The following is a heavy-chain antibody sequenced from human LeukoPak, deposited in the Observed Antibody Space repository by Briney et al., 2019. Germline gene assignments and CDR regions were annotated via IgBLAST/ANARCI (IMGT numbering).Heavy chain of an antibody. J-gene: IGHJ4*02. CDR1: GGSISSGGHY. D-gene: IGHD6-13*01. V-gene: IGHV4-31*03. Sequence: SQTRSLTCTVSGGSISSGGHYWSWIRQHPWKGLEWIGSIYYSEFTYYNPSLKSRVTISVDSSENQLSLKLSSVTAADTAVYYCAGGLDSSKMGYWGPGTLVTVSS. CDR2: IYYSEFT. CDR3: AGGLDSSKMGY.